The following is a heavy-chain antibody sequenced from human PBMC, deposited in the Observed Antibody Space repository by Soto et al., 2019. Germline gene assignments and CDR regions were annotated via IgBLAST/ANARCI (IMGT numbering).Heavy chain of an antibody. V-gene: IGHV3-30*18. CDR3: AKDQWTLIYCGSTRCYTEFDN. CDR1: GFTFSSYG. D-gene: IGHD2-2*02. J-gene: IGHJ4*02. CDR2: ISYDGLSK. Sequence: QVQLVESGGGVVQPGRSLRLSCAASGFTFSSYGMHWVRQAPGKGLEWVAVISYDGLSKYYTDSVKGRFTISRDNSENTLYLQMDRMRAEDTAVYYCAKDQWTLIYCGSTRCYTEFDNWGQGTLVTVSS.